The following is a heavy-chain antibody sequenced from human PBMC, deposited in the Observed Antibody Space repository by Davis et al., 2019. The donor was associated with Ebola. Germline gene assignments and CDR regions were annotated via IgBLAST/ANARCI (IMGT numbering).Heavy chain of an antibody. CDR1: GGSFSGYY. V-gene: IGHV4-34*01. J-gene: IGHJ4*02. CDR2: INHSGST. CDR3: ARAPVLWFRFDY. D-gene: IGHD3-10*01. Sequence: MPSEILSPTFAAHGGSFSGYYWSWIRQPPGKGLEWIGEINHSGSTNYNPSLKSRVTISVDTSKNQFSLKLSSVTAADTAVYYCARAPVLWFRFDYWGQGTLVTVSS.